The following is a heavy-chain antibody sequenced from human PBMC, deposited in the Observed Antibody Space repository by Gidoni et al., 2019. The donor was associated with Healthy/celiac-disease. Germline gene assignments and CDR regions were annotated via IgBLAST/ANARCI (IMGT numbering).Heavy chain of an antibody. CDR3: AKVDYLSGQSWFDP. V-gene: IGHV3-30*18. CDR1: GFTFSSYG. Sequence: QVQLVESGGGVVQPGRSLRLSCAASGFTFSSYGMHWVRQAPGKGLEWVAVISYDGSNKYYADSVKGRFTISRDNSKNTLYLQMNSLRAEDTAVYYCAKVDYLSGQSWFDPWGQGTLVTVSS. CDR2: ISYDGSNK. J-gene: IGHJ5*02. D-gene: IGHD1-26*01.